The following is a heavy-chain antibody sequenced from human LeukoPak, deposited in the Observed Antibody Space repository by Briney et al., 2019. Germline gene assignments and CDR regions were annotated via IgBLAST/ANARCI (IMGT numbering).Heavy chain of an antibody. Sequence: GGSLRLSCAASGFTFSTYSMNWVRQAPGKGLEWVSSISSSSSYIYYADSAKGRFTISRDNAKNSLYLQMNSLRAEDTALYYCARLRTTGTFDYWGQGTLVTGSS. D-gene: IGHD1-1*01. CDR2: ISSSSSYI. CDR3: ARLRTTGTFDY. V-gene: IGHV3-21*01. J-gene: IGHJ4*02. CDR1: GFTFSTYS.